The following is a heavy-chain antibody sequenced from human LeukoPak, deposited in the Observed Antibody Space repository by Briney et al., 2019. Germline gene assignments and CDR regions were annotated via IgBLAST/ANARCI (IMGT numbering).Heavy chain of an antibody. Sequence: GGSLRLSCAASGFTFSNYWMSWVRQAPGKGLEWVANIKQDGSEKLYVDSLKGRFTISRDNAKNSLYLQMNSLRAEDTAVYYCATLGAYDRFDSWGQGTLVIVSS. CDR2: IKQDGSEK. J-gene: IGHJ4*02. V-gene: IGHV3-7*05. CDR3: ATLGAYDRFDS. D-gene: IGHD5-12*01. CDR1: GFTFSNYW.